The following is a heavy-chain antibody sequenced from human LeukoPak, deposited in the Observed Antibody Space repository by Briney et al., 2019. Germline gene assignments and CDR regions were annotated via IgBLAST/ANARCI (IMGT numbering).Heavy chain of an antibody. V-gene: IGHV1-2*02. CDR3: ARGTGTTSGGAAH. CDR1: GYTFTGYY. Sequence: ASVKVSCKASGYTFTGYYMHWVRQAPGQGLEWMGWINPNSGGTNYAQKFQGRVTMTRDTSISTAYMELSRLRSDDTAVYYCARGTGTTSGGAAHWGQGTLVTVSS. CDR2: INPNSGGT. J-gene: IGHJ4*02. D-gene: IGHD1-7*01.